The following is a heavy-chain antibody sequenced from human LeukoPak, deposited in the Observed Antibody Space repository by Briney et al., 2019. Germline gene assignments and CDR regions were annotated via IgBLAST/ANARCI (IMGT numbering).Heavy chain of an antibody. CDR1: GFTFSSYW. CDR2: IKQDGSEK. J-gene: IGHJ6*03. Sequence: GGSLRLSCAASGFTFSSYWMSWVRQAPGKGLEWVATIKQDGSEKYYVDSVKGRFTISRDNAKNSLYLQMNSLRAEDTAVYYCARNFGGYYYYYMDVWGKGTTVTVSS. D-gene: IGHD4-23*01. CDR3: ARNFGGYYYYYMDV. V-gene: IGHV3-7*01.